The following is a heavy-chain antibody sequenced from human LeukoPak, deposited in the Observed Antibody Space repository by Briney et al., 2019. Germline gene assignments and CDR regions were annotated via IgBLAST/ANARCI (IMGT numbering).Heavy chain of an antibody. V-gene: IGHV4-34*01. D-gene: IGHD3-16*01. CDR1: GGSFSGYY. CDR3: ARVGSPYYFDY. Sequence: SETLSLTCAVYGGSFSGYYWSWIRQPPGKGLEWIGEINHSGSTNYNPSLKSRVTISVDTSKNQFSLKLSSVTAADAAVYYCARVGSPYYFDYWGQGTLVTVSS. CDR2: INHSGST. J-gene: IGHJ4*02.